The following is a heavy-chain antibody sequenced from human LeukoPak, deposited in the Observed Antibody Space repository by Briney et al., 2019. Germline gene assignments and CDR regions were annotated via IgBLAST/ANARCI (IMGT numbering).Heavy chain of an antibody. J-gene: IGHJ4*02. CDR3: ARGPYCSSTSCSPIYYYFDY. CDR2: INHSGST. CDR1: VGSFSGYY. D-gene: IGHD2-2*01. Sequence: PSEALSLTRAVYVGSFSGYYWSWLRQPPGKGLEGIGEINHSGSTKYNLPLQSRVTISEDTSKNQFSLKLSSVTAADTAVYYCARGPYCSSTSCSPIYYYFDYWGQGTLVTVSS. V-gene: IGHV4-34*01.